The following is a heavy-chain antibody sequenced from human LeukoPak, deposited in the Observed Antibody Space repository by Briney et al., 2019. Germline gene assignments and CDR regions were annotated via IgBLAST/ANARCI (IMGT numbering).Heavy chain of an antibody. V-gene: IGHV1-69*05. Sequence: GASVKVSCKASGGTFSSYAISWVRQAPGQGLEWMGRIIPIFGTANYAQKFQGRGTITTDESTSTAYMELSSLRSEDTAVYYCAGAATYIPSNAFDIWGQGTMVTVSS. CDR2: IIPIFGTA. J-gene: IGHJ3*02. D-gene: IGHD2-15*01. CDR3: AGAATYIPSNAFDI. CDR1: GGTFSSYA.